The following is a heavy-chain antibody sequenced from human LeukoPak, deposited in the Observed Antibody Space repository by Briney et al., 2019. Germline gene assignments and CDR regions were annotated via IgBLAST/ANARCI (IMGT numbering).Heavy chain of an antibody. V-gene: IGHV6-1*01. Sequence: SQTHSLTCAISGDSVSSNSTACNWIRQSPSRGLEWLGRTYYRSKWYNDYAVSVKSRITINPDTSKNQFSLQLNSVTPEDTAVYYCARGVQQWLVLLYYYGMDVWGQGTTVTVSS. J-gene: IGHJ6*02. CDR2: TYYRSKWYN. D-gene: IGHD6-19*01. CDR3: ARGVQQWLVLLYYYGMDV. CDR1: GDSVSSNSTA.